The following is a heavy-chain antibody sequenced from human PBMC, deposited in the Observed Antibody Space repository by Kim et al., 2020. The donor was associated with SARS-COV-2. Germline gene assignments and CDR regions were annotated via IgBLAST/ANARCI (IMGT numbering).Heavy chain of an antibody. V-gene: IGHV3-23*01. D-gene: IGHD6-13*01. Sequence: YDTDSARGRLTISRDNSRDTLYLQMNSLRAEDTAVYFCAKHSSNWYWIDYWGQGTLVTVSS. J-gene: IGHJ4*02. CDR3: AKHSSNWYWIDY.